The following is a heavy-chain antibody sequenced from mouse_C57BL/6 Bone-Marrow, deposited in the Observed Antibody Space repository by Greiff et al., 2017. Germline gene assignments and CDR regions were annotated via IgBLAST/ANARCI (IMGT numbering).Heavy chain of an antibody. D-gene: IGHD1-1*01. Sequence: VQLQQSGPGLVAPSQSLSITCTVSGFSLTSYGVHWVRQPPGKGLEWLVGIWSDGSTTYNSALNSRLSISKDNSKGQDFLKMNSIQTDDTAMYYCAGHKGGNYGSSFYARDYWGQGTSVTVSA. CDR1: GFSLTSYG. V-gene: IGHV2-6-1*01. CDR2: IWSDGST. J-gene: IGHJ4*01. CDR3: AGHKGGNYGSSFYARDY.